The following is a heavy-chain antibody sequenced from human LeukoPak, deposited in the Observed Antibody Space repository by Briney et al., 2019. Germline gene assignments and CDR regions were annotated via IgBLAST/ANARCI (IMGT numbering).Heavy chain of an antibody. J-gene: IGHJ4*02. D-gene: IGHD5-24*01. CDR3: ARGEMATTYYFDY. V-gene: IGHV4-31*03. Sequence: SQTLSLTCTVSGGSISSGGYYWSWIRQHPGKGQEWIGYIYYSGSSYYNPSLKSRVTIAVDTSKNQFSLKLTSVTAADTAVYYCARGEMATTYYFDYWGQGTLVTVSS. CDR2: IYYSGSS. CDR1: GGSISSGGYY.